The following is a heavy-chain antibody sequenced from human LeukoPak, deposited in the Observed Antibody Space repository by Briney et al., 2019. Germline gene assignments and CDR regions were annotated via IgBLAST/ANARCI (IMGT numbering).Heavy chain of an antibody. D-gene: IGHD3-3*01. CDR1: GGSISSSSYY. CDR3: ARVARRYYDFWSGYSPGDWFDP. Sequence: SETLSLTCIVSGGSISSSSYYWGWIRQPPGKGLEWIGSIYHSGSTYYNPSLKSRVTISVDTSKNQFSLKLSSVTAADTAVYYCARVARRYYDFWSGYSPGDWFDPWGQGTLVTVSS. CDR2: IYHSGST. J-gene: IGHJ5*02. V-gene: IGHV4-39*07.